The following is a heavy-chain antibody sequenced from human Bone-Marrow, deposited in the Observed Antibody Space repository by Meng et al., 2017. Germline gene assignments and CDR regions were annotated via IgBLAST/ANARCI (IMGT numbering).Heavy chain of an antibody. CDR3: AKDRRRDPDYYGSGNPDY. J-gene: IGHJ4*02. V-gene: IGHV3-33*06. Sequence: GESLKISCAASGFTFSSYGMHWVRQAPGKGLEWVAVIWYDGSNKYYADSVKGRFTISRDNSKNTLYLQMNSLRAEDTAIYYCAKDRRRDPDYYGSGNPDYWGQGTLVTVSS. D-gene: IGHD3-10*01. CDR1: GFTFSSYG. CDR2: IWYDGSNK.